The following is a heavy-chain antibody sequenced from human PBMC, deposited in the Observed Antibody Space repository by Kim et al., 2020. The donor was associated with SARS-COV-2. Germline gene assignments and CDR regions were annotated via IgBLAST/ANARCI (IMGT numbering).Heavy chain of an antibody. Sequence: SETLSLTCAVYGGSFSGYYWSWIRQPPGKGLEWIGEINHSGSTNYNPSLKSRVTISVDTSKNQSSLKLSSVTAADTAVYYCARGRSSGWYYYYYGMDVCGQGTTVTVSS. J-gene: IGHJ6*02. V-gene: IGHV4-34*01. CDR3: ARGRSSGWYYYYYGMDV. CDR1: GGSFSGYY. CDR2: INHSGST. D-gene: IGHD6-19*01.